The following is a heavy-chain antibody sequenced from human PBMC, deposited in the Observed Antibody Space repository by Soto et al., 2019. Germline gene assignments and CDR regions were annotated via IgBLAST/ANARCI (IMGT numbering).Heavy chain of an antibody. Sequence: QLQLQESGPGLVKPSETLSLTCTVSGGSVSSNSYSWGWILQSPGKGLEWIGTIYSSENTYYNPSLRSRVTISANTAKNDSSRQRSSVTATDAAVSSCARLNGYCVRPNCHGYDGMDVWGQGTTVTVSS. J-gene: IGHJ6*02. D-gene: IGHD2-2*03. CDR3: ARLNGYCVRPNCHGYDGMDV. V-gene: IGHV4-39*01. CDR2: IYSSENT. CDR1: GGSVSSNSYS.